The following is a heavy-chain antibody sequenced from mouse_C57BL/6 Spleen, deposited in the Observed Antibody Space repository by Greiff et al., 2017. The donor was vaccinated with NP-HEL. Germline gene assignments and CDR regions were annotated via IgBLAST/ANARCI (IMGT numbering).Heavy chain of an antibody. CDR1: GFTFSDYG. Sequence: EVQLQESGGGLVKPGGSLKLSCAASGFTFSDYGMHWVRQAPEKGLEWVAYISSGSSTIYYADTVKGRFTISRANAKNTLFLQMTSLRSEDTAMYYCARQDNYYGSSYVDYWGQGTTLTVSS. J-gene: IGHJ2*01. V-gene: IGHV5-17*01. CDR3: ARQDNYYGSSYVDY. D-gene: IGHD1-1*01. CDR2: ISSGSSTI.